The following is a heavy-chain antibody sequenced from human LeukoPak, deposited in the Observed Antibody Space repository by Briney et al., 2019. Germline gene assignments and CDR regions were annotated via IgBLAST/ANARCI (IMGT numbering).Heavy chain of an antibody. D-gene: IGHD1-1*01. Sequence: PGGSLRLSCAPSRFSLSDHYMDWVRQAPGKGLESVGRIRNKANSYTTEYAASVKGRFTISRDDSKNSLYLQMNSLKTEDTAVYYCASALKSTGTTTVVDYWGQGTLVTVSS. CDR3: ASALKSTGTTTVVDY. J-gene: IGHJ4*02. V-gene: IGHV3-72*01. CDR1: RFSLSDHY. CDR2: IRNKANSYTT.